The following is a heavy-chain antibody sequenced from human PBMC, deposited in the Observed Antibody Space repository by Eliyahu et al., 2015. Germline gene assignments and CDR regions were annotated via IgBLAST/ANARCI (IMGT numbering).Heavy chain of an antibody. CDR3: ARGYWYYGSD. CDR1: GGSFSGYY. D-gene: IGHD3-10*01. CDR2: INHSGST. Sequence: QVQLQQWGAGLLKPSETLSLTCAXXGGSFSGYYWXWIRHPPGKGLEWIGEINHSGSTNYNPSLKSRVTISVDTSKNQFSLKLSSVTAADTAVYYCARGYWYYGSDWGQGTLVTVSS. V-gene: IGHV4-34*01. J-gene: IGHJ4*02.